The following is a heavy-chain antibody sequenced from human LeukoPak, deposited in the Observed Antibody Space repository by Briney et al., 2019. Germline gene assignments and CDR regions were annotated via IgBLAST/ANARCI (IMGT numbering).Heavy chain of an antibody. J-gene: IGHJ5*02. CDR2: ISGSAGNT. V-gene: IGHV3-23*01. CDR1: GFTFSTYV. D-gene: IGHD3-9*01. CDR3: AKSPTGYPNWFDL. Sequence: GGSLRLSCAASGFTFSTYVMTWVRQAPGKGLEWVSSISGSAGNTYYADSVKGRFTISRDNSKNTLYLQMNSLRAEDTAVYYCAKSPTGYPNWFDLWGQGTLVTVSS.